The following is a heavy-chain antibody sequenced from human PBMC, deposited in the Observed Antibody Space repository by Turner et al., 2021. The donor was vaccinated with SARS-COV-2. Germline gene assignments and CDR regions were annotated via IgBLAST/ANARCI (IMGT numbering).Heavy chain of an antibody. V-gene: IGHV3-23*01. CDR1: GFTFSSYA. J-gene: IGHJ6*03. CDR3: AKPLLHDYYFYNMDV. CDR2: ISGSGTST. Sequence: EAQLLESGGGLLQPGGSLRISCAASGFTFSSYAMCWVRQGPGKGLGWVSGISGSGTSTYYADSVKGRFTISRDNSKNTLYLQMNSLRAEDTAVYYCAKPLLHDYYFYNMDVWGKGTTVTVSS. D-gene: IGHD2-15*01.